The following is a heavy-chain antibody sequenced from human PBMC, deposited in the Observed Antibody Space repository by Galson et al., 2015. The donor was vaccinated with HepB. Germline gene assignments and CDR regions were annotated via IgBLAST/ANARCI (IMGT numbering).Heavy chain of an antibody. CDR3: ARGLTESPPTTVTTRPFFFDY. CDR1: GYSISSGCY. V-gene: IGHV4-38-2*02. D-gene: IGHD4-17*01. J-gene: IGHJ4*02. Sequence: SETLSLTCTVSGYSISSGCYWGWSRQPPGKGREWIGGIYHSGSTYYNPSLKSRVTISVNTSKNQFSMKLSSVTAADTAVYYCARGLTESPPTTVTTRPFFFDYWGQGTLVTVSS. CDR2: IYHSGST.